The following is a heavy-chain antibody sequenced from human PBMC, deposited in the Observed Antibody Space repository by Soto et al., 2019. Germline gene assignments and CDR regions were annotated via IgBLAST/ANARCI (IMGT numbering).Heavy chain of an antibody. CDR3: TRPPMVRGRYYYGMDV. Sequence: GSLRLSCAASGLTFSGSAMHWVRQASGKGLEWVGRIRSKANSYATAYAASVKGRFTISRDDSKNTAYLQMNSLKTEDTAVYYCTRPPMVRGRYYYGMDVWGQGTTVTVSS. D-gene: IGHD3-10*01. J-gene: IGHJ6*02. V-gene: IGHV3-73*01. CDR1: GLTFSGSA. CDR2: IRSKANSYAT.